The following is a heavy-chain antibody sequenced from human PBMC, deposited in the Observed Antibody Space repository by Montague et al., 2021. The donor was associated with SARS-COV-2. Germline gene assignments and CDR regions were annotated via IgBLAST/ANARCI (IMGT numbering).Heavy chain of an antibody. Sequence: SLRLSCAASGFTFDDYVMHWVRQAPGKGLEWVSGIGWRSGSIGYADSVKGRFTISRDNAKNSLYLQMGSLRAEDTALYHCAKGQKIQWLVFNSAPDWFDPWGQGTLVTVSS. D-gene: IGHD5-12*01. CDR2: IGWRSGSI. V-gene: IGHV3-9*01. J-gene: IGHJ5*02. CDR3: AKGQKIQWLVFNSAPDWFDP. CDR1: GFTFDDYV.